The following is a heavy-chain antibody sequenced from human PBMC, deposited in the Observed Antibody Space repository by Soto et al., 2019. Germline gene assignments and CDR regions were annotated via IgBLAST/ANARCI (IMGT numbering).Heavy chain of an antibody. CDR1: GYSFAGYW. Sequence: PGESLKISCIGSGYSFAGYWITWVRQKPGKGLEWMGRIDPSDSQTYYSPSFRGHVTISVTKSITTVFLQWSSLRASDTAMYYCARQIYDSDTGPNFQYYFDSWGKGPPVTVSS. V-gene: IGHV5-10-1*01. D-gene: IGHD3-22*01. CDR3: ARQIYDSDTGPNFQYYFDS. CDR2: IDPSDSQT. J-gene: IGHJ4*02.